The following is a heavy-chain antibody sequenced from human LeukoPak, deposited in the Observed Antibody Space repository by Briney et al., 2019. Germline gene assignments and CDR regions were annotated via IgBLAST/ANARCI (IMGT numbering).Heavy chain of an antibody. CDR2: IKQDGSEK. Sequence: PGGSLRLSCAASRFTFSNYWMSWVRQAPGKGLEWVAKIKQDGSEKYYVDSVKGRFTISRDNAKNSLYLQMNSLRAEDTAVYYCARDSEETFGELMDDYYYYGMDVWGQGTTVTVSS. CDR3: ARDSEETFGELMDDYYYYGMDV. CDR1: RFTFSNYW. V-gene: IGHV3-7*01. D-gene: IGHD3-10*01. J-gene: IGHJ6*02.